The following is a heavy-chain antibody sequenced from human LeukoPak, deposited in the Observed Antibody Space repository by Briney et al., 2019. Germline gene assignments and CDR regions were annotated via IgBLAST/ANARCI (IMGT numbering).Heavy chain of an antibody. D-gene: IGHD3-10*01. CDR1: GYSVTSYW. J-gene: IGHJ4*02. CDR2: IYPGDSDT. Sequence: GESLKISCKGSGYSVTSYWIGGVRQMPGKGLEGMGIIYPGDSDTRYSPSFQGQVTISADKSISTAYLQWSSLKASDTAMYYCARITMVRGVLYYFDYWGQGTLVTVSS. V-gene: IGHV5-51*01. CDR3: ARITMVRGVLYYFDY.